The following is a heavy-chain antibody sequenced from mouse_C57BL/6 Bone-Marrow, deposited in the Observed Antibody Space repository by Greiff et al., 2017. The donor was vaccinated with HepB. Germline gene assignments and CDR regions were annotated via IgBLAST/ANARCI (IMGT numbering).Heavy chain of an antibody. V-gene: IGHV1-81*01. CDR2: IYPRSGNT. D-gene: IGHD1-1*01. CDR1: GYTFTSYG. J-gene: IGHJ4*01. Sequence: VQLVESGAELARPGASVKLSCKASGYTFTSYGISWVKQRTGQGLEWIGEIYPRSGNTYYNEKFKGKATLTADKSSSTAYMELRSLTSEDSAVYFCARRYYGREAMDYWGQGTSVTVSS. CDR3: ARRYYGREAMDY.